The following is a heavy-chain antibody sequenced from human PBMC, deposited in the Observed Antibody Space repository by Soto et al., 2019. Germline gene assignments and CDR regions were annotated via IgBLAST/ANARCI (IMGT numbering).Heavy chain of an antibody. CDR2: TSYSGSS. CDR1: GISISDNY. CDR3: AIGNGGDIPSDY. D-gene: IGHD2-15*01. J-gene: IGHJ4*02. Sequence: PSETLSLTXTVSGISISDNYWSWIRQPPGKGLEWIGYTSYSGSSENNPSLKSRVTISVDTSKNQFSLKLSSVTAADTAVYYCAIGNGGDIPSDYWGQGTLVTVSS. V-gene: IGHV4-59*01.